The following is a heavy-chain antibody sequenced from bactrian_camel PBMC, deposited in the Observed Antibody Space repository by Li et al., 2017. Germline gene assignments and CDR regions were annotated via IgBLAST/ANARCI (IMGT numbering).Heavy chain of an antibody. D-gene: IGHD5*01. CDR2: IWTYDGRT. CDR3: TRETEWVGYHEFAEY. V-gene: IGHV3S1*01. CDR1: GYAYGGNC. J-gene: IGHJ4*01. Sequence: HVQLVESGGGSVEAGGSLRLACVVSGYAYGGNCLGWFRQRPGKEREGVASIWTYDGRTSFADSVKGRFTISRDNAKNTLYLLLSGLKTEDTAIYYCTRETEWVGYHEFAEYWGQGTQVTVS.